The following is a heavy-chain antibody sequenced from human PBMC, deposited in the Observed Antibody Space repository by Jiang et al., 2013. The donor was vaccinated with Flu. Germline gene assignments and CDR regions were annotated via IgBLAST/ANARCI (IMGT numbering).Heavy chain of an antibody. CDR3: AREVNYDILTGFDY. CDR2: TYYRSKWYN. J-gene: IGHJ4*02. D-gene: IGHD3-9*01. V-gene: IGHV6-1*01. Sequence: SQTLSLTCAISGDSVSSNSAAWNWSRQSPSRGLEWLGRTYYRSKWYNDYAVSVKSRITINPDTSKNQFSLQLNSVTPEDTAVYYCAREVNYDILTGFDYWGQGTLVTVSS. CDR1: GDSVSSNSAA.